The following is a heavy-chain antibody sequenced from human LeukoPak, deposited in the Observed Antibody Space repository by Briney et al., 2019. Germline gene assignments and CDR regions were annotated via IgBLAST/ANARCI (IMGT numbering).Heavy chain of an antibody. Sequence: GRSLRLSCAASGFTFSSYAMNWVRQAPGKGLEWVSAISGSGVYTYCADSVKGRFTISRDNSKNTLYLQMNSLRAEDTAVYYCAASSNWQDYWGQGTLVTVSS. D-gene: IGHD6-13*01. CDR2: ISGSGVYT. V-gene: IGHV3-23*01. CDR3: AASSNWQDY. CDR1: GFTFSSYA. J-gene: IGHJ4*02.